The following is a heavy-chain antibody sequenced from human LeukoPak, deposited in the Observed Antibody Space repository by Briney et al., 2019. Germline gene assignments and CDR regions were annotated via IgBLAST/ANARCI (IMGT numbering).Heavy chain of an antibody. Sequence: SQTLSLTCAISGDSVSSSSDAWNWIRQSPSRGLEWLGRTYYRSNDYAVSVKSRMTINADTSKNQVSLQLSSVTPEDTAVYFCARKEATISAFDIWGQGTMVTVSA. D-gene: IGHD5-24*01. CDR3: ARKEATISAFDI. CDR1: GDSVSSSSDA. CDR2: TYYRSN. J-gene: IGHJ3*02. V-gene: IGHV6-1*01.